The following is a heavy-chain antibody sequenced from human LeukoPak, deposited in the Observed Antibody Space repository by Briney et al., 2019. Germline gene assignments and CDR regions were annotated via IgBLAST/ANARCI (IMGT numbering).Heavy chain of an antibody. J-gene: IGHJ6*02. Sequence: GGSLRLSCAASGFTVSSNYMSWVRQAPGKGLERVSVIYSGGSTYYADSVKGRFTISRDNSKNTLYLQMNSLRAEDTAVYYCASSRGSGSYYYYYGMDVWGQGTTVTVSS. CDR2: IYSGGST. CDR1: GFTVSSNY. D-gene: IGHD1-26*01. CDR3: ASSRGSGSYYYYYGMDV. V-gene: IGHV3-66*01.